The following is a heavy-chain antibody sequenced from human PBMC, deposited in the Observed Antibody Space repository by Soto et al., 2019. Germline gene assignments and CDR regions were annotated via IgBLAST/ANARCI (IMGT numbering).Heavy chain of an antibody. CDR3: VKHDYGGNSEAYYYYGMDV. CDR1: GGTFSSYA. Sequence: QVQLVQSGAEVKKPGSSVKVSCKASGGTFSSYAISWVRQAPGQGLEWMGGIIPIFGTANYAQKFQGRVTITADESTSIAYMELSSLRSEDTAVYYCVKHDYGGNSEAYYYYGMDVWGQGTTVTVSS. J-gene: IGHJ6*02. V-gene: IGHV1-69*01. D-gene: IGHD4-17*01. CDR2: IIPIFGTA.